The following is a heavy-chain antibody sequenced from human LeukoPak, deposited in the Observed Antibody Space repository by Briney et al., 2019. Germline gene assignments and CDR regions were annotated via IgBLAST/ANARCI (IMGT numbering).Heavy chain of an antibody. J-gene: IGHJ6*02. V-gene: IGHV4-30-2*01. CDR3: ARDGTGTRYSSGWYYYGMDV. CDR2: IYHNGNT. CDR1: GGSISSGGYY. Sequence: SETLSFTCTVSGGSISSGGYYWTWIRQPPGKGLEWIGYIYHNGNTYYNPSLKSRVTISVDRSKNQFSLKLSSVTAADTAVYYCARDGTGTRYSSGWYYYGMDVWGQGTTVTVSS. D-gene: IGHD6-19*01.